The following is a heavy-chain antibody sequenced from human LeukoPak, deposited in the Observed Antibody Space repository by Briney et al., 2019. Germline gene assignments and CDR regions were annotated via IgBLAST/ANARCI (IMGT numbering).Heavy chain of an antibody. CDR1: GLMFSNHT. CDR3: AKEGVDRHFALEN. Sequence: GGPLRLSFAALGLMFSNHTLGSVRQTPGKGLGRVSSIEPGGGTYYAASVKGRFTISRDNSKNTLSLQLNSLRAEDTDVYYCAKEGVDRHFALENWGQGTTVTVSS. D-gene: IGHD3-3*01. V-gene: IGHV3-23*01. J-gene: IGHJ3*01. CDR2: IEPGGGT.